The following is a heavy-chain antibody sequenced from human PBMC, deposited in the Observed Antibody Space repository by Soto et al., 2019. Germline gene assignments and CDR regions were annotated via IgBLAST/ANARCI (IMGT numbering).Heavy chain of an antibody. CDR2: MNASSGNT. D-gene: IGHD4-17*01. CDR1: GYTFTSYD. CDR3: ARAVPYYYYYYMDV. J-gene: IGHJ6*03. Sequence: GASVKVSCKASGYTFTSYDINWVRQATGQGLEWMGWMNASSGNTGYAQKFQGRVTITRDTSASTAYMELSSLRSEDTAVYYCARAVPYYYYYYMDVWGKGTTVTVSS. V-gene: IGHV1-8*01.